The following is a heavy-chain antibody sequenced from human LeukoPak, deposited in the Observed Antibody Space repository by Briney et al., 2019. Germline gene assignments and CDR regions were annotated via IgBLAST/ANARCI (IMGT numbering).Heavy chain of an antibody. D-gene: IGHD1-26*01. J-gene: IGHJ5*02. Sequence: GASVKVSCKASGGTFSSYAISWVRQAPGQGLEWMGGIIPIFGTANYAQKFQGRATITADKSTSTAYMELSSLRSEDTAVYYCASNGAITGATIYGFDPWGQGTLVTVSS. CDR2: IIPIFGTA. CDR3: ASNGAITGATIYGFDP. V-gene: IGHV1-69*06. CDR1: GGTFSSYA.